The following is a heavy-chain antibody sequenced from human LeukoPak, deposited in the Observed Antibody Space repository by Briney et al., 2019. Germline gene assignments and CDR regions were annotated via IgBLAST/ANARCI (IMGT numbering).Heavy chain of an antibody. J-gene: IGHJ4*02. CDR1: GFTFSSYA. CDR2: ISGSGGST. V-gene: IGHV3-23*01. CDR3: ARGRHYYDSSGYYTGDY. Sequence: GGSLRLSCAASGFTFSSYAMSWVRQAPGKGLEWVSAISGSGGSTYYADSVKGRFTISRDNSKNTLYLQMNSLRAEDTAVYYCARGRHYYDSSGYYTGDYWGQGTLVTVSS. D-gene: IGHD3-22*01.